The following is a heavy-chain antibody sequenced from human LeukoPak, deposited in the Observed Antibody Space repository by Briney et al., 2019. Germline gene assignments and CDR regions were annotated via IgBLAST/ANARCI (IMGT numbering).Heavy chain of an antibody. D-gene: IGHD3-22*01. CDR3: ARDAGDSSGYYSDWYFDL. J-gene: IGHJ2*01. CDR1: GYTFTSYG. CDR2: ISAYNGNT. Sequence: ASVKVSCKASGYTFTSYGISWVRQAPGQGLEWMGWISAYNGNTNYAQKLQGRVTMTTDTSTSTAYMELRSLRSDDTAVYYCARDAGDSSGYYSDWYFDLWGRGTLVTVSS. V-gene: IGHV1-18*01.